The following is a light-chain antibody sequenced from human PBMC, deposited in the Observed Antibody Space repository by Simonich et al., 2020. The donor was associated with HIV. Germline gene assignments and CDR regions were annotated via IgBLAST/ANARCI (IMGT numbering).Light chain of an antibody. CDR3: SSYTSSDTLV. CDR1: NSDVGGYNY. J-gene: IGLJ2*01. CDR2: DVS. V-gene: IGLV2-14*03. Sequence: QSALTQPASVSGSPGQSITISCTGTNSDVGGYNYVSWYQQHPGKAPNLMIYDVSNRPSGVSNRFSGSKSGNTASLTISGLQAEDEADYYCSSYTSSDTLVFGGGTKLTVL.